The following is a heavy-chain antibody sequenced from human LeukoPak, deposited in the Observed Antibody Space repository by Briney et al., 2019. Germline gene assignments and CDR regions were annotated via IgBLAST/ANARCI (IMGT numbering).Heavy chain of an antibody. Sequence: ASVKVSCKTSGYSFTAFYIHWVRQAPGQGLEWMGWIHPRRGDTNYAQNFQGRVTMTRDTSISTAYMELSRLRSDETAVYYCARDTGGSLGFDYWGQGTLVTVSS. CDR2: IHPRRGDT. CDR3: ARDTGGSLGFDY. CDR1: GYSFTAFY. J-gene: IGHJ4*02. D-gene: IGHD2-8*02. V-gene: IGHV1-2*02.